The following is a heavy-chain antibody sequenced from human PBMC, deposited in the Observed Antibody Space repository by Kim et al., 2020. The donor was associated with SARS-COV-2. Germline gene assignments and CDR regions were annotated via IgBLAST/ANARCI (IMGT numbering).Heavy chain of an antibody. Sequence: SETLSLTCTVSGGSISSYYWSWIRQPPGKGLEWIGYIYYSGSTNYNPSLKSRVTISVDTSKNQFSLKLSSVTAADTAVYYCARGVRFLEWLSQFDPWGQGTLVTVSS. CDR2: IYYSGST. J-gene: IGHJ5*02. D-gene: IGHD3-3*01. V-gene: IGHV4-59*01. CDR1: GGSISSYY. CDR3: ARGVRFLEWLSQFDP.